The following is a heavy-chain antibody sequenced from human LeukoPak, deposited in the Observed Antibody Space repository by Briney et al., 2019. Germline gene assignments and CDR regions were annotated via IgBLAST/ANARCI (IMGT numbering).Heavy chain of an antibody. V-gene: IGHV5-51*01. CDR3: ARKYYYDSSGYSYAFDI. D-gene: IGHD3-22*01. CDR2: IYPGDSDT. J-gene: IGHJ3*02. Sequence: GESLKISCKGSGYRFTNYWIGWVRQMPGKGLEWMGIIYPGDSDTRYSPSFQGQVTISADKSISTAYLQWSSLKASDTAMYYCARKYYYDSSGYSYAFDIWGQGTMVTVSS. CDR1: GYRFTNYW.